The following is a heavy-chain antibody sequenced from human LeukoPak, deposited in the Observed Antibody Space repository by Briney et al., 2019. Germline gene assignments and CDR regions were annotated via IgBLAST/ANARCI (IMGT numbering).Heavy chain of an antibody. J-gene: IGHJ6*03. V-gene: IGHV4-38-2*02. D-gene: IGHD3-22*01. CDR3: ARMYYYDSSGYYGYYYYYYYMDV. Sequence: SETLSLTCTVSGYSISRAYYWGWIRQPPGKGLEWIGSMYKSGSTYSNPSLKSRATISLDKSKNQFSLKLSSVTAADTAVYYCARMYYYDSSGYYGYYYYYYYMDVWGKGTTVTVSS. CDR2: MYKSGST. CDR1: GYSISRAYY.